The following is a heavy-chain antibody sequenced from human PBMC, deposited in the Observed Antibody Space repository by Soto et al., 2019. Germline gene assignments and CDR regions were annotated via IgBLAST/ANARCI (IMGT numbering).Heavy chain of an antibody. Sequence: SETLSLTCTVSGDSISSYYWSWFRQPPGKGLEWIGYIPYTGRNNYNPSLESRVTISVDTSKNQFALELRSVTAADTAVYFCARSPRLYETIGYYSYYSDYWGQGTLVTVSS. D-gene: IGHD3-22*01. CDR1: GDSISSYY. J-gene: IGHJ4*02. V-gene: IGHV4-59*01. CDR3: ARSPRLYETIGYYSYYSDY. CDR2: IPYTGRN.